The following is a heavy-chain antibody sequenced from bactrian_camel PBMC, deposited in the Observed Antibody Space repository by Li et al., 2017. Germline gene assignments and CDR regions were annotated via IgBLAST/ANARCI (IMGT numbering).Heavy chain of an antibody. CDR1: GYTYSSYC. V-gene: IGHV3S26*01. Sequence: VQLVESGGGSVQAGGSLKLSCAVSGYTYSSYCMAWFRQAPGMEREGVATIYGSGDTTYADAVKGRFTISKDNAKNTLYLEMNSLKPEDTGVYYCGIDSRRRDYCYATRAPAFVYEGRGTQVTVS. J-gene: IGHJ4*01. CDR2: IYGSGDT. D-gene: IGHD2*01.